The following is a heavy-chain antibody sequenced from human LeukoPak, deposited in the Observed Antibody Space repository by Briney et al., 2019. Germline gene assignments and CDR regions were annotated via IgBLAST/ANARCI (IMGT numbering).Heavy chain of an antibody. CDR1: GGTFNSYA. D-gene: IGHD2-2*01. CDR2: IIPIFGTA. V-gene: IGHV1-69*13. CDR3: ARETGSAAVMDY. J-gene: IGHJ4*02. Sequence: SVKVSCKASGGTFNSYAISWVRQAPGQGLEWMGGIIPIFGTANYAQKFQGRVTITADESTSTAYMELSSLRSEDTAVYYCARETGSAAVMDYWGQGTLVTVSS.